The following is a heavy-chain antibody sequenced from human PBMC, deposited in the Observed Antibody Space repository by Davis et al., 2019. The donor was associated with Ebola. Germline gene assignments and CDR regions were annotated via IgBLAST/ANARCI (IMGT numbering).Heavy chain of an antibody. Sequence: PGGSLRPSCTVSGVSIIDHYWSCIRQSLGKGLEWIGYIDYRGRSTYTPSLRSRITMSVDTSKNQFSLKLKSITAADTAVYYCARGGSPAMFKGVDEWGQGTLVTVSS. V-gene: IGHV4-59*11. D-gene: IGHD2-2*01. CDR2: IDYRGRS. J-gene: IGHJ4*02. CDR3: ARGGSPAMFKGVDE. CDR1: GVSIIDHY.